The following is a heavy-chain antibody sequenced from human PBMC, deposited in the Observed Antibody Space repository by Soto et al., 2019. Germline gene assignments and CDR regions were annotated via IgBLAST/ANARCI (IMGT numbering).Heavy chain of an antibody. CDR2: ISGSGGST. CDR1: GFTFSSYA. D-gene: IGHD6-13*01. Sequence: GGSLRLSCAASGFTFSSYAMSWVRQAPGKGLEWVSAISGSGGSTYYADSVKGRFTISRDNSKNTLYLQMNSLRAEDTAVYYFAKALPPEQQLLIDAFDIWGQGTMVTVSS. J-gene: IGHJ3*02. CDR3: AKALPPEQQLLIDAFDI. V-gene: IGHV3-23*01.